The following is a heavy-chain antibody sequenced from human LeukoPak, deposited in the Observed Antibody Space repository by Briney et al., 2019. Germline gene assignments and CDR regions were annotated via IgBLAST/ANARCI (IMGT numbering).Heavy chain of an antibody. J-gene: IGHJ4*02. CDR2: FDPEDGET. Sequence: GASVKVSCKASGYTFTSYGISWVRQAPGKGLEWMGGFDPEDGETIYAQKFQGRVTMTEDTSTDTAYMELSSLRSEDTAVYYCATGEGLFSSSWYYGVLNYWGQGTLVTVSS. CDR1: GYTFTSYG. CDR3: ATGEGLFSSSWYYGVLNY. V-gene: IGHV1-24*01. D-gene: IGHD6-13*01.